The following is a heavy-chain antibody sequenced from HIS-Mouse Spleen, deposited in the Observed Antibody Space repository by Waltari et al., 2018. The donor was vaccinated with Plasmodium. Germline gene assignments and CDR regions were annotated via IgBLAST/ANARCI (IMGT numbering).Heavy chain of an antibody. CDR3: ARGPGDIVATTFDY. J-gene: IGHJ4*02. CDR2: INHSGST. CDR1: GGSFSGYY. V-gene: IGHV4-34*01. Sequence: GLLKPSETLSLTCAVYGGSFSGYYWSWIRQPPGQGLEWIGEINHSGSTNYNPSLKSRVTISVDTSKNQFSLKLSSVTAADTAVYYCARGPGDIVATTFDYWGQGTLVTVSS. D-gene: IGHD5-12*01.